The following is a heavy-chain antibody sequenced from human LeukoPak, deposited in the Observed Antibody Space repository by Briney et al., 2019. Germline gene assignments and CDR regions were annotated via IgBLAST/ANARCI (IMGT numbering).Heavy chain of an antibody. V-gene: IGHV1-2*02. D-gene: IGHD5-18*01. CDR3: ARVAGTAMAHYLDY. CDR2: INPNSGGT. CDR1: GYTFTGYY. Sequence: ASVKVSCKASGYTFTGYYMHWVRQAPGQGLEWMGWINPNSGGTNYAQKFQGRVTMTRDTSISTAYMELGRLRSDDTAVYYCARVAGTAMAHYLDYWGQGTLVTVSS. J-gene: IGHJ4*02.